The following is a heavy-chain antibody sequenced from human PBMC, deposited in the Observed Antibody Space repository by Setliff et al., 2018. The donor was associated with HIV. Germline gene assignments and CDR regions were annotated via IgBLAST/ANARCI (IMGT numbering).Heavy chain of an antibody. J-gene: IGHJ6*03. V-gene: IGHV4-34*01. CDR3: ARGRWFGEGPTNYYYYYMDV. Sequence: PSETLSLTCAVYGGSFSGYYWSWIRQPPGKGLEWIGEINHSGSTNYNPPLKSRVTISVDTSKNQFSLKLSSVTAADTAVYYCARGRWFGEGPTNYYYYYMDVWGKGTTVTVSS. CDR2: INHSGST. D-gene: IGHD3-10*01. CDR1: GGSFSGYY.